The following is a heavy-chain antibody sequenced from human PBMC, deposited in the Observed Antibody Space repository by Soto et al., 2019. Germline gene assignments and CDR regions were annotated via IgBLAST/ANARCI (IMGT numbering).Heavy chain of an antibody. CDR2: ISTANGDT. D-gene: IGHD3-10*01. J-gene: IGHJ4*02. CDR1: GYSFTSYD. CDR3: ARDPGGGYGSGTYYIFDS. V-gene: IGHV1-3*04. Sequence: ASVKVSCKASGYSFTSYDMHWVRQAPGQRLEWMGRISTANGDTKYSQRFQGRVTITRDSSASTAYMDLSSLRSEDTAVYYCARDPGGGYGSGTYYIFDSWGQGTLVTVSS.